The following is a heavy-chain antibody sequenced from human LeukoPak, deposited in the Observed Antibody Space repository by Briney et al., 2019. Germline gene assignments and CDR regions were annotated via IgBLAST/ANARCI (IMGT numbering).Heavy chain of an antibody. D-gene: IGHD3-10*01. CDR1: GYTFTGYY. V-gene: IGHV1-18*04. Sequence: GASVKVSCKASGYTFTGYYMHWVRQAPGQGLEWMGWISNDNGITNYAPQFQGRVTLDTETYTSTAYMELRNLRSDDTAVYYCARGGFDYYGTGRAFDVWGQGTLVTVSS. CDR3: ARGGFDYYGTGRAFDV. CDR2: ISNDNGIT. J-gene: IGHJ4*02.